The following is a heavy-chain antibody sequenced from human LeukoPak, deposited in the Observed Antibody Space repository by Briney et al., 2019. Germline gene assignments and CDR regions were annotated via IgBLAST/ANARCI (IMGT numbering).Heavy chain of an antibody. D-gene: IGHD3-9*01. CDR3: AKAYDILTGYCDC. CDR1: GFTFDDYA. J-gene: IGHJ4*02. Sequence: GGSLRLSCAASGFTFDDYAMHWVRQAPGKGLEWVSGISWNSGSIGYADSVKGRFTISRDNAKNSLYLQMNSLRAEDTALYYCAKAYDILTGYCDCWGQGTLVTVSS. CDR2: ISWNSGSI. V-gene: IGHV3-9*01.